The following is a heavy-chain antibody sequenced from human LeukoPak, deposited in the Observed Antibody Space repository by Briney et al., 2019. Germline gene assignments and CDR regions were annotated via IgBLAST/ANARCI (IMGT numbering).Heavy chain of an antibody. CDR2: ISGSGGST. J-gene: IGHJ4*02. CDR3: ARLGYCSGGSCPEVNYFDY. Sequence: GGSLRLSCAASGFTFSSYAMSWVRQAPGKGLEWVSAISGSGGSTYYADSVKGRFTISRDNSKNTLYLQMNSLRAEDTAVYYCARLGYCSGGSCPEVNYFDYWGQGTLVTVSS. CDR1: GFTFSSYA. V-gene: IGHV3-23*01. D-gene: IGHD2-15*01.